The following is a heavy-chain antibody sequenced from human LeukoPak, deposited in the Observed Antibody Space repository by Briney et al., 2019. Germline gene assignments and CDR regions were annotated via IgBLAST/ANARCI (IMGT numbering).Heavy chain of an antibody. CDR1: GGSFSGYY. D-gene: IGHD1-26*01. V-gene: IGHV4-34*01. CDR3: ARHSGGTYYVNFDP. J-gene: IGHJ5*02. CDR2: INHSGST. Sequence: SETLSLTCAVYGGSFSGYYWSWIRQPPGKGLEWIGEINHSGSTNYDPSLKSRVTISVDTSKNQFSLKLSSVTAADTAVYYCARHSGGTYYVNFDPWGQGTLVTVSS.